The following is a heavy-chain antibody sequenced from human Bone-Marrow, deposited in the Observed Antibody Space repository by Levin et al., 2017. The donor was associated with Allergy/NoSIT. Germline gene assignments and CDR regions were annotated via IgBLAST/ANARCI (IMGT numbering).Heavy chain of an antibody. CDR2: ISYDGSNK. J-gene: IGHJ1*01. CDR3: ARDSPGALVTATPEYFQH. CDR1: GFTFSSYA. D-gene: IGHD2-21*02. Sequence: GGSLRLSCAASGFTFSSYAMHWVRQAPGKGLEWVAVISYDGSNKYYADSVKGRFTISRDNSKNTLYLQMNSLRAEDTAVYYCARDSPGALVTATPEYFQHWGQGTLVTVSS. V-gene: IGHV3-30-3*01.